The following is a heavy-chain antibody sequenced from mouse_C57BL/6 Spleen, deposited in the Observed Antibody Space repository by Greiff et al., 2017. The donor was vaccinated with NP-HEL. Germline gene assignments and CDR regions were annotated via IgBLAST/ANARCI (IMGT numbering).Heavy chain of an antibody. CDR2: IYPGDGDT. CDR1: GYAFSRYW. V-gene: IGHV1-80*01. Sequence: QVQLQQSGAELVKPGASVKISCKASGYAFSRYWMTWVKQRPGKGLEWIGQIYPGDGDTNYNGKFKGKATLTADKSSSKAYMQLSSLTREDNEVYFEERAGYDYGGGVWFAYWGQGTLVTVSA. D-gene: IGHD2-4*01. J-gene: IGHJ3*01. CDR3: ERAGYDYGGGVWFAY.